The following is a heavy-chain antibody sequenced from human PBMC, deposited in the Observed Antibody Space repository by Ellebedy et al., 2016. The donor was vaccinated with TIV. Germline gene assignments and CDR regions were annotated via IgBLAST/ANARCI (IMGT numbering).Heavy chain of an antibody. V-gene: IGHV3-30*18. CDR3: ANQLRHFDRYYYYGMDV. Sequence: GESLKISXAASGFTFSSYGMHWVRQAPGKGLEWVAVISYDGSNKYYADSVKGRFTISRDNSKNTLYLQMNSLRAEDTAVYYCANQLRHFDRYYYYGMDVWGQGTTVTVSS. CDR1: GFTFSSYG. J-gene: IGHJ6*02. D-gene: IGHD3-9*01. CDR2: ISYDGSNK.